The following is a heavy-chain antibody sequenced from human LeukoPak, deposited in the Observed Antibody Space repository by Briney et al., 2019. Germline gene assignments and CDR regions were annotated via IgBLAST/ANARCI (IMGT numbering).Heavy chain of an antibody. CDR1: AFTFSSYA. CDR3: AKDSTIFGANTHFDY. CDR2: IVGSGGNT. D-gene: IGHD3-3*01. Sequence: GGSLRLSCAASAFTFSSYAMSWVRQALGKGLEWVSAIVGSGGNTYYADSVKGRFTISRDNSKNTLYLQMNSLRAEDTAVYYCAKDSTIFGANTHFDYWGQGTLVTVSS. V-gene: IGHV3-23*01. J-gene: IGHJ4*02.